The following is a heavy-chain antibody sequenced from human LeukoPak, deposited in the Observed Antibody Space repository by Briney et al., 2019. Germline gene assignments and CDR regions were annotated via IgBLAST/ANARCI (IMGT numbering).Heavy chain of an antibody. CDR1: GGSISTGDYY. CDR3: ARRGAGWLVETGYFDL. J-gene: IGHJ2*01. D-gene: IGHD6-19*01. CDR2: IYYSGST. V-gene: IGHV4-30-4*01. Sequence: SETLSLTCTVSGGSISTGDYYWSWIRQPPGKGLEYIGYIYYSGSTYYNPSLKSRITISVDTSKNQFSLKLSSVTAADTAVYYCARRGAGWLVETGYFDLWGRGTLVTVSS.